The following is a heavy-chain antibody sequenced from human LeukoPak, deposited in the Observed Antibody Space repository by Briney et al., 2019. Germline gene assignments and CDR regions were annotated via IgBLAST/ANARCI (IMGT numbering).Heavy chain of an antibody. Sequence: PSETLSLTCTVSRGSFSSSSYYWGWIRQPPGKGLEWIGSIYYSGSTYYNPSLKSRVTISVDTSKNQFSLKLSSVTAADTAVYYCARHGNPRNYYYYMDVWGKGTTVTVSS. CDR1: RGSFSSSSYY. CDR2: IYYSGST. D-gene: IGHD1-26*01. CDR3: ARHGNPRNYYYYMDV. V-gene: IGHV4-39*01. J-gene: IGHJ6*03.